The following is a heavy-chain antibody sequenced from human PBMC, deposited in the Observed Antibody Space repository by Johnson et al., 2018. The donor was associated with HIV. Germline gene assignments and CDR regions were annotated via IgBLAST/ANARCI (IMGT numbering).Heavy chain of an antibody. CDR3: ARESTATRGDAFDI. CDR1: GFTFSNYA. D-gene: IGHD4-17*01. CDR2: IWYDGSNN. Sequence: QVQLVESGGGVVQPGRSLRLSCAASGFTFSNYAMHWVRQAPGKGLEWVAVIWYDGSNNYYADSVKGRFTISRDNSKNTLYLQLGSLRAEDMAVYYCARESTATRGDAFDIWGQGTMVTVSS. V-gene: IGHV3-33*01. J-gene: IGHJ3*02.